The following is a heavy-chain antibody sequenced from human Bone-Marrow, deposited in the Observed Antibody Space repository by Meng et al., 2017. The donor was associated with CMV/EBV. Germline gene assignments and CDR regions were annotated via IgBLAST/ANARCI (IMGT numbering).Heavy chain of an antibody. D-gene: IGHD6-6*01. J-gene: IGHJ4*02. V-gene: IGHV3-30*02. CDR1: GFSFSNYG. CDR2: IRYDGSMT. Sequence: GESLKISCAASGFSFSNYGMHWVRQAPGKGLDWVAFIRYDGSMTYFADSVRGRFTISRDNSKTSLYLQMNSLRAGDTAVYYCARQLVFWGQGTLVTVSS. CDR3: ARQLVF.